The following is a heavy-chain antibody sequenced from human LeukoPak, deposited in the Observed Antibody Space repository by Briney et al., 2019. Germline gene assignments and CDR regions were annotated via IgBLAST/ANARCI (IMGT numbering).Heavy chain of an antibody. J-gene: IGHJ4*02. V-gene: IGHV3-23*01. D-gene: IGHD2-15*01. Sequence: GGSLRLSCAASGFTFSNDDLNWVRQAPGKGLEGVSGISGDGGRTHYAGSVQGRFTISRDNSKNTLSLQMNSLRAEDTAVYYCAKVNWCGASCADAWGQGTLVTVSS. CDR2: ISGDGGRT. CDR1: GFTFSNDD. CDR3: AKVNWCGASCADA.